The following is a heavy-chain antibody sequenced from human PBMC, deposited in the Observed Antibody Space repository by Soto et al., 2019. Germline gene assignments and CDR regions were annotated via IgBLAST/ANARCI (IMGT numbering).Heavy chain of an antibody. V-gene: IGHV1-18*01. CDR3: ARAKQPRRARYWFDP. D-gene: IGHD6-13*01. J-gene: IGHJ5*02. CDR2: ISAYNGNT. CDR1: GYTFTSYG. Sequence: QVQLVQSGAEVKKPGASVKVSCKASGYTFTSYGISWVRQAPGKGLEWMGWISAYNGNTNYAQKLQGRVTMTTDTSTSPAHMELRSLRSDDTAGYYCARAKQPRRARYWFDPWGQGTLVTVSS.